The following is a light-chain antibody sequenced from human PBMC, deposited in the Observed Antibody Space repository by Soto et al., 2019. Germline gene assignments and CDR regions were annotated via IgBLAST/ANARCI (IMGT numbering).Light chain of an antibody. V-gene: IGLV2-23*01. Sequence: QSALTQPASVSGSPGQSITISCTGTSSDVGSYNLVSWYQQHPGKAPKLMIYEGSKRPSGVSNRFSGSESGNTASLTISGLQAEDEADYYCCSYAGISTSVFGGGTKLTVL. CDR3: CSYAGISTSV. CDR2: EGS. CDR1: SSDVGSYNL. J-gene: IGLJ2*01.